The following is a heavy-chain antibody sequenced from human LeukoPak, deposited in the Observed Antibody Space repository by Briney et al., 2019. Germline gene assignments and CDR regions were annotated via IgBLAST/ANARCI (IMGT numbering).Heavy chain of an antibody. D-gene: IGHD3-3*01. Sequence: SETLSLTCAVYGGSFSGYYWSWIRQPPGKGLEWIGEINHSGSTNYNPSLKSRVTISVDTSKHQFSLELSSVTAADTAVYYCARGDGYYDFWSGYYNAAAYFDYWGQGTLVTVSS. CDR3: ARGDGYYDFWSGYYNAAAYFDY. CDR1: GGSFSGYY. V-gene: IGHV4-34*01. J-gene: IGHJ4*02. CDR2: INHSGST.